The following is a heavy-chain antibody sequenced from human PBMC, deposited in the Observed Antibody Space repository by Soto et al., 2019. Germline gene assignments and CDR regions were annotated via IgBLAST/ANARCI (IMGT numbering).Heavy chain of an antibody. V-gene: IGHV1-18*01. CDR2: ISAYNGNT. CDR3: ARANDFWSGYLGDAFDI. D-gene: IGHD3-3*01. CDR1: GYTFTSYG. J-gene: IGHJ3*02. Sequence: ASVKVSCKASGYTFTSYGISWVRQAPGQGLEWMGWISAYNGNTNYAQKLQGRVTMTTDTSTSTAYMELRSLRSDDTAVYYCARANDFWSGYLGDAFDIWGQGTMVTVSS.